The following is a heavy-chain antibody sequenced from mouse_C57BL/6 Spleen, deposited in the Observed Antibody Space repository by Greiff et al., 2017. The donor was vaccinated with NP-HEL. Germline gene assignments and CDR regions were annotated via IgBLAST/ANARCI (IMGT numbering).Heavy chain of an antibody. CDR3: ARGDYYGRVWYFDV. V-gene: IGHV1-47*01. CDR2: FHPYNDDT. Sequence: QVHVKQSGAELVKPGASVKMSCKASGYTFTTYPIEWMKQNHGKSLEWIGNFHPYNDDTKYNEKFKGKATLTVEKSSSTVYLELSRLTSDDSAVYYCARGDYYGRVWYFDVWGTGTTVTVSS. D-gene: IGHD1-1*01. CDR1: GYTFTTYP. J-gene: IGHJ1*03.